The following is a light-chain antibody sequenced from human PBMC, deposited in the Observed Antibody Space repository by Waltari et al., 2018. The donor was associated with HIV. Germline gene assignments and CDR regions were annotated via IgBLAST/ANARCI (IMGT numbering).Light chain of an antibody. J-gene: IGKJ1*01. V-gene: IGKV3-15*01. CDR3: QQYNDWPRT. CDR2: GAS. Sequence: EIVMTQSPATLSVSPGERATLSCKASQSVRSNAAWYQQKPGQAPRLLIYGASTRATDIPARFGGSGSGTEFTLTISSLQSEDFAIYYCQQYNDWPRTFGQGTRVEIK. CDR1: QSVRSN.